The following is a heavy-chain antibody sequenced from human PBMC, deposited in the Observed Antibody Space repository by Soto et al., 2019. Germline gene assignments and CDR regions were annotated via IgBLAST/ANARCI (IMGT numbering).Heavy chain of an antibody. CDR2: IYHSGST. CDR3: ARVRSSSWYPLDY. Sequence: SETLSLTCAVSGGSISSGGYSWSWIRQPPGKGLEWIGYIYHSGSTYYNPSLKSRVTISVDRSKNQFSLKLSSVTAADTAVYYCARVRSSSWYPLDYWGQGTLVTVSS. D-gene: IGHD6-13*01. V-gene: IGHV4-30-2*01. J-gene: IGHJ4*02. CDR1: GGSISSGGYS.